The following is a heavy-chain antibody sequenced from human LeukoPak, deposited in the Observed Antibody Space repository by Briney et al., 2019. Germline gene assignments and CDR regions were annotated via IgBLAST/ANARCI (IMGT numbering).Heavy chain of an antibody. CDR2: IDPSDSYT. D-gene: IGHD1-1*01. CDR3: ARLGKTFWNDGYYYYGMDV. J-gene: IGHJ6*02. V-gene: IGHV5-10-1*01. Sequence: GESLKISCKGSGYSFTSYWISWVRQMPGKGLEWMGRIDPSDSYTNYSPSFQGHVTISADKSISTAYLQRSSLKASDTAMYYCARLGKTFWNDGYYYYGMDVWGQGTTVTISS. CDR1: GYSFTSYW.